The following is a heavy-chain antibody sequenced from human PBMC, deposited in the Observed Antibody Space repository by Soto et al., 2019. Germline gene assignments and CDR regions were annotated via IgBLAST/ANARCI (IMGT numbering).Heavy chain of an antibody. D-gene: IGHD2-8*01. CDR2: ITGNGGST. Sequence: GGSLRLSCAAPGFTFSSYAMSWVRQAPGKGLEWVSGITGNGGSTYYADSVKGRFTISRDNSKDTLYLQMNSLTVEDTAVYYCAKDSNNGGVLIRYFDLWGRGTLVTVSS. V-gene: IGHV3-23*01. CDR1: GFTFSSYA. J-gene: IGHJ2*01. CDR3: AKDSNNGGVLIRYFDL.